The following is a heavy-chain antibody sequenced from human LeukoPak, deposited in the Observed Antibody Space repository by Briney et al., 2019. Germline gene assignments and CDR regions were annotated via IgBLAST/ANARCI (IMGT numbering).Heavy chain of an antibody. V-gene: IGHV4-59*01. CDR1: GGSISSYY. J-gene: IGHJ4*02. CDR3: ARGPSKARLFDY. CDR2: IYYSGST. Sequence: PSETLSLTCTVSGGSISSYYWSWIRQPPGKGLEWIGYIYYSGSTNSNPSLNSRVTISVDTSKNQFSLKLSSVTAADTAVYYCARGPSKARLFDYWGQGTLVTVSS.